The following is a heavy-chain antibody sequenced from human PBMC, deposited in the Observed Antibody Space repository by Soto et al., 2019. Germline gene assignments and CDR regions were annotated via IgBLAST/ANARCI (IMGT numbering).Heavy chain of an antibody. CDR3: ARAASPFSSSYRFDY. CDR1: GFTFSSYE. J-gene: IGHJ4*02. D-gene: IGHD6-13*01. Sequence: EVQLVESGGGLTQPGGSLRLSCAASGFTFSSYEMNWVRQAPGKGPEWVSYISSSGTTIYYADSVKGRFTTSRDNAKNSLYLQMNSLRAEDTAVYFCARAASPFSSSYRFDYWGQGTLVTGSS. CDR2: ISSSGTTI. V-gene: IGHV3-48*03.